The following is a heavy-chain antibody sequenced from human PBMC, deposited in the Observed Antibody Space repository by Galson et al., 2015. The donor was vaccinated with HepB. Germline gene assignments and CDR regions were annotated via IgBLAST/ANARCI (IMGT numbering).Heavy chain of an antibody. Sequence: SLRLSCAASGFTFSSYGMHWVRQAPGKGLEWVAVISYDGSNKYYADSVKGRFTISRDNSKNTLYLQMNSLRAEDTAVYYCAKERYDYVWGTSGTRGDWFDPWGQGTLVTVSS. D-gene: IGHD3-16*01. CDR3: AKERYDYVWGTSGTRGDWFDP. CDR1: GFTFSSYG. J-gene: IGHJ5*02. CDR2: ISYDGSNK. V-gene: IGHV3-30*18.